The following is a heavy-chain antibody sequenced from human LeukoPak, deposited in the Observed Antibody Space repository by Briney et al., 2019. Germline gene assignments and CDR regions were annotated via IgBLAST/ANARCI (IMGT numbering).Heavy chain of an antibody. CDR3: ARSLTLPYYFDY. V-gene: IGHV4-59*08. CDR1: GGSIISYY. D-gene: IGHD4/OR15-4a*01. J-gene: IGHJ4*02. Sequence: SETLSLTCSVSGGSIISYYWSWIRQPPGKGLEWIGYIYYSGSTNYNPSLKSRVTISADTSKNQFSLKVSSVTAADTAVYYCARSLTLPYYFDYWGQGTLVTVSS. CDR2: IYYSGST.